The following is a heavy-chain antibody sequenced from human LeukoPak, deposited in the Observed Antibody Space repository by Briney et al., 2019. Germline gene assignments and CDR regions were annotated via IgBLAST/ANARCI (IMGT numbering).Heavy chain of an antibody. J-gene: IGHJ4*02. Sequence: SETLSLTCTVSGGSISSYYWSWIRQPPGKGLEWIGYIYYSGSTNYNPSLKSRVTIPVDTSKNQFSLRLTSVTAADTAVYYCARGIYSGYDRSFDSWGQGTLVTVSS. CDR3: ARGIYSGYDRSFDS. CDR1: GGSISSYY. CDR2: IYYSGST. D-gene: IGHD5-12*01. V-gene: IGHV4-59*01.